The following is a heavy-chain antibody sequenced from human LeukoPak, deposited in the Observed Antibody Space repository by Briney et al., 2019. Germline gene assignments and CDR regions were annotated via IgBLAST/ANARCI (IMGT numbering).Heavy chain of an antibody. CDR2: INPNSGGT. CDR3: ARVAYDYVWGSCRIFDY. D-gene: IGHD3-16*02. CDR1: GYTFTGYY. J-gene: IGHJ4*02. Sequence: GASVKVSCKASGYTFTGYYMHWVRQAPGQGLEWMGWINPNSGGTNYAQKFQGRVTMTRDTSISTAYMELSRLRSDDTAVYYCARVAYDYVWGSCRIFDYWGQGTLVTVSS. V-gene: IGHV1-2*02.